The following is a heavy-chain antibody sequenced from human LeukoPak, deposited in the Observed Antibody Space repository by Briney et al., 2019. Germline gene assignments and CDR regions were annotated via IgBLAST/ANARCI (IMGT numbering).Heavy chain of an antibody. D-gene: IGHD3-22*01. CDR2: ISRSGGTI. CDR3: ARASDYYDSSGTNYYYYYMDV. Sequence: GGSLRLSCATSGFTFSDYYMHWLRQAQGRGLEWLSYISRSGGTIYYADSVKGRFTISRDNAKNSLCLQMDSLRDDDTAVYYCARASDYYDSSGTNYYYYYMDVWGNGTTVTVSS. V-gene: IGHV3-11*01. CDR1: GFTFSDYY. J-gene: IGHJ6*03.